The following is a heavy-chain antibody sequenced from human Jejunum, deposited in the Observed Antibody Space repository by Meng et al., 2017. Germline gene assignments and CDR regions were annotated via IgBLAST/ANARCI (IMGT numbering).Heavy chain of an antibody. D-gene: IGHD2-15*01. CDR3: ARAPGYCSGGSCFPWAF. CDR1: GFTFSTFW. Sequence: GESLKISCVASGFTFSTFWMTWVRQAPGKGLEWVANIRQDGGEKYYVDSVKGRFTISRDNAKNSLYLQMNSLRGEDSAVYYCARAPGYCSGGSCFPWAFWGQGKLVNVAS. V-gene: IGHV3-7*01. J-gene: IGHJ4*02. CDR2: IRQDGGEK.